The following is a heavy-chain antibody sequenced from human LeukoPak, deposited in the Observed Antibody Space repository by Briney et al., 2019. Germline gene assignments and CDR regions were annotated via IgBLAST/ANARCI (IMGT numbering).Heavy chain of an antibody. CDR3: AKYQDNGYGWFHP. V-gene: IGHV5-51*01. D-gene: IGHD5-12*01. CDR2: IYPGDSGI. CDR1: GYAFTNHW. J-gene: IGHJ5*02. Sequence: GESLKISCQGSGYAFTNHWIGWVRQMPGKGLEWMGIIYPGDSGIKYSPSFQGQVTLSVDKSISTAYLHLSGLKASDTAIYYCAKYQDNGYGWFHPWGQGTPVTVSS.